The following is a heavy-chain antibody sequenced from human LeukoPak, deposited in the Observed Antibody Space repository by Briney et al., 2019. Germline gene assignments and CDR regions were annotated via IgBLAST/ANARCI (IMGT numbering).Heavy chain of an antibody. CDR1: GFTFSRYW. CDR3: ARWLELMRNFDW. D-gene: IGHD5-24*01. Sequence: GGSLRLSCAASGFTFSRYWMTWVRQAPGKGLEWVANIKQDGSEKDYVDALKGRFTISRDNAKNSLYLQMNSLRAEDTAVYYCARWLELMRNFDWWGQGTLVTVSS. J-gene: IGHJ4*02. V-gene: IGHV3-7*01. CDR2: IKQDGSEK.